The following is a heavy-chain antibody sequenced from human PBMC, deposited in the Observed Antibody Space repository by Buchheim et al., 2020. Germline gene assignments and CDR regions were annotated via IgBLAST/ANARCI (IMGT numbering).Heavy chain of an antibody. Sequence: VQLQESGPGLVKPSQTLSLTCTVSGDSITTDNYYWTWIRQHPVKGLEWIGYIHYSGSTYSNPSLKSRVTISVDTSKNQFSLKLTSLAAADTAVYYCATFSRYFDTSGYYFFNYWGQGTL. CDR1: GDSITTDNYY. CDR2: IHYSGST. V-gene: IGHV4-31*03. J-gene: IGHJ4*02. CDR3: ATFSRYFDTSGYYFFNY. D-gene: IGHD3-22*01.